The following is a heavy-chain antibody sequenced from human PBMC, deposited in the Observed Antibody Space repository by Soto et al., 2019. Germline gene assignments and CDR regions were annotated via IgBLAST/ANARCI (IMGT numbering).Heavy chain of an antibody. V-gene: IGHV1-8*01. Sequence: ASVKVSCKASGYTFTSYDINWVRQATGQGLEWMGWMNPNRGNTGYAQKCQGRVTMTRNTSISTAYMELSSLRSEDTAVYYCARCGGETYTCYGSSGPSAGFDLWGQGTMVTVSS. J-gene: IGHJ3*01. D-gene: IGHD3-22*01. CDR1: GYTFTSYD. CDR3: ARCGGETYTCYGSSGPSAGFDL. CDR2: MNPNRGNT.